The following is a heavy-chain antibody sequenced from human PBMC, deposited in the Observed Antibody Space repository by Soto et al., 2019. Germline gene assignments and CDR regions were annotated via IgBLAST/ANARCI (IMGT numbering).Heavy chain of an antibody. Sequence: GESLKISCKGSGFSFPNYWIGWVRQVPGKGLEWMGIILPHDSDARYSPSFQGQVTISADKSITTAHLHWSSLKASDSATYYCARFTDYSYFYGMDVWGQGTTVTVS. CDR1: GFSFPNYW. V-gene: IGHV5-51*01. J-gene: IGHJ6*02. CDR2: ILPHDSDA. CDR3: ARFTDYSYFYGMDV.